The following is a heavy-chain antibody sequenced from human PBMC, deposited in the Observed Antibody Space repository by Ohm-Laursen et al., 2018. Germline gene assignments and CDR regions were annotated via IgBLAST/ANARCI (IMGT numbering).Heavy chain of an antibody. CDR2: ISSSGGTI. CDR3: ARDTAYDI. J-gene: IGHJ3*02. Sequence: GSLRLSCAASGFTFSDYEMNWVRQAPGKGLEWVSYISSSGGTIYYADSVKGRFTISRDNAKNSLYLQMNSLTAEDTAVYYCARDTAYDIWGQGTMVTVSS. CDR1: GFTFSDYE. V-gene: IGHV3-48*03.